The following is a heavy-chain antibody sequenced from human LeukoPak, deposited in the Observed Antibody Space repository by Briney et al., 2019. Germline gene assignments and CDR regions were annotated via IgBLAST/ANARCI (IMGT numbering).Heavy chain of an antibody. V-gene: IGHV1-18*01. CDR3: ARDRSYDFWSGYYPFDY. Sequence: ASVKVSCKASGYTFTSYGISWVRQAPGQGLEWMGWISAYNGNTNYAQKLPGRVTMTTDTSTSTAYMELRSLRSDDTAVYYCARDRSYDFWSGYYPFDYWGQGTLVTVSS. CDR2: ISAYNGNT. CDR1: GYTFTSYG. D-gene: IGHD3-3*01. J-gene: IGHJ4*02.